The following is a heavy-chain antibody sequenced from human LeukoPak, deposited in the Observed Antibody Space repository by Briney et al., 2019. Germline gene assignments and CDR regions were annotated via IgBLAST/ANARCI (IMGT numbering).Heavy chain of an antibody. CDR3: ARGPGAAYFDY. D-gene: IGHD1-26*01. V-gene: IGHV4-34*01. CDR2: IDHSGNT. CDR1: GGSFSGYY. Sequence: SETLSLTCAVYGGSFSGYYWSWIRQPPGKGLEWIGEIDHSGNTNYNPSLKSRVTISVDTFKNQFSLKLSSVTAADTAVYYCARGPGAAYFDYWGQGTLVTVSS. J-gene: IGHJ4*02.